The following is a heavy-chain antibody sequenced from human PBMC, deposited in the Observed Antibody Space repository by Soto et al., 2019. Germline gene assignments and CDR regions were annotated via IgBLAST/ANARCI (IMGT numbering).Heavy chain of an antibody. CDR3: ARVHLSRSSRGPIDY. D-gene: IGHD6-19*01. Sequence: PGGSLRLSCAASDSTIRRYAMSWVRQAPGKGLEWVSGITGNSARIYYADSVKGRFSISRDNSKNTLYLQMDTLRAEDTAVYYCARVHLSRSSRGPIDYWGQGTLVTVSS. J-gene: IGHJ4*02. CDR1: DSTIRRYA. CDR2: ITGNSARI. V-gene: IGHV3-23*01.